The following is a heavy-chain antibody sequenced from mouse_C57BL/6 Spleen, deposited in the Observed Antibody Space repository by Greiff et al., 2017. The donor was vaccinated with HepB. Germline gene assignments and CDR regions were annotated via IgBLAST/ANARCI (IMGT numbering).Heavy chain of an antibody. J-gene: IGHJ2*01. CDR3: ARGDYGYDGYFDY. CDR1: GYAFSSSW. Sequence: QVQLKQSGPELVKPGASVKISCKASGYAFSSSWMNWVKQRPGKGLEWIGRIYPGDGDTNYNGKFKGKATLTADKSSSTAYMQLSSLTSEDSAVYFCARGDYGYDGYFDYWGQGTTLTVSS. D-gene: IGHD2-2*01. V-gene: IGHV1-82*01. CDR2: IYPGDGDT.